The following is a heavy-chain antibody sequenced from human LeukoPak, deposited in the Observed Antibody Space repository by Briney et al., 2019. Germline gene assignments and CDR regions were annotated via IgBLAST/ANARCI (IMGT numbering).Heavy chain of an antibody. Sequence: SVKVSCNASGGTFSSYAISWVRHAPGQGLEWMGRIIPIFGIANYAQKFQGRVTITADKSTSKAYMELSSLRSEDTAVYYCAREEDLWAAAGTIDYWGQGTLVTVSS. D-gene: IGHD6-13*01. CDR3: AREEDLWAAAGTIDY. V-gene: IGHV1-69*04. CDR2: IIPIFGIA. J-gene: IGHJ4*02. CDR1: GGTFSSYA.